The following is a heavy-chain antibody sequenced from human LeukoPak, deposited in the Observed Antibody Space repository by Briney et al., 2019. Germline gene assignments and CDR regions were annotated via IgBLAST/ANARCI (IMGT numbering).Heavy chain of an antibody. V-gene: IGHV4-59*01. CDR2: IYYSGST. CDR3: ARGPRVNFDY. CDR1: GGSISGYY. Sequence: SETLSFTCTVSGGSISGYYWSWIRQPPGKGLEWIGYIYYSGSTNYNPSLKSRVTISVDTSKNQFSLKLSSVTAADTAVYYCARGPRVNFDYWGQGTLVTVSS. J-gene: IGHJ4*02. D-gene: IGHD3-10*01.